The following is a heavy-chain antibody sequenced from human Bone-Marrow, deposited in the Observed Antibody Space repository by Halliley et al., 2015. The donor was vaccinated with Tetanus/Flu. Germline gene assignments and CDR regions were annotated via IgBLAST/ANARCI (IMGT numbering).Heavy chain of an antibody. V-gene: IGHV3-23*01. CDR1: GFTFNIYA. J-gene: IGHJ4*02. CDR3: ARDNLGRSIFGVVTFYFDY. D-gene: IGHD3-3*01. CDR2: ISGSGHAT. Sequence: SLRLSCVASGFTFNIYAMSWVRQAPGKGLEWVSTISGSGHATYYADSVKGRFTISRDSSKNTLYLRMNSLRAEDTAVYYCARDNLGRSIFGVVTFYFDYWGQGTLVTVSS.